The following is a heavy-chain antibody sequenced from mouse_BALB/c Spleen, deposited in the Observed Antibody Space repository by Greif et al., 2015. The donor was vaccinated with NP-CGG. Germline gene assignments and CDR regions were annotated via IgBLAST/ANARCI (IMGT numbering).Heavy chain of an antibody. Sequence: EVQVVESGGGLVQPGGSRKLSCAASGFTFSSFGMHWVRQAPEKGLEWVAYISSGSSTIYYADTVKGRFTISRDNPKNTLFLQMTSLRSEDTAMYYCARGYRYYYAMDYWGQGTSVTVSS. CDR3: ARGYRYYYAMDY. CDR1: GFTFSSFG. J-gene: IGHJ4*01. V-gene: IGHV5-17*02. CDR2: ISSGSSTI. D-gene: IGHD1-2*01.